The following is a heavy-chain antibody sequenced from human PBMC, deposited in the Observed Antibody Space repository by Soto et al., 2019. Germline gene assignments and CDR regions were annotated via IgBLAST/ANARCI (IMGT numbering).Heavy chain of an antibody. CDR2: ISAYNGNT. Sequence: QVQLVQSGAEVKKPGASVKVSCKASGYTFTSYGISWVRQAPGQGLEWMGWISAYNGNTNYAQKLQGRVTMTTDTATSTAYVELRSLRSDDTAVYYCARRWMYYDILTGYSYYGMDVWGQGTTVTVSS. J-gene: IGHJ6*02. CDR3: ARRWMYYDILTGYSYYGMDV. CDR1: GYTFTSYG. V-gene: IGHV1-18*01. D-gene: IGHD3-9*01.